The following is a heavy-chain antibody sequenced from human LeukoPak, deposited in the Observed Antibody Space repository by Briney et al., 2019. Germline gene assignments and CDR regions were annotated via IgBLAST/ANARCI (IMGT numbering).Heavy chain of an antibody. CDR2: INPNSGGT. V-gene: IGHV1-2*06. Sequence: ASVKVSCKASGYTFTSYYMHWVRQAPGQGLEWMGRINPNSGGTNYAQKFQGRVTMTRDTSISTAYMELSRLRSDDTAVYYCARQRPSSYYYGMDVWGQGTTVTVSS. CDR3: ARQRPSSYYYGMDV. CDR1: GYTFTSYY. J-gene: IGHJ6*02.